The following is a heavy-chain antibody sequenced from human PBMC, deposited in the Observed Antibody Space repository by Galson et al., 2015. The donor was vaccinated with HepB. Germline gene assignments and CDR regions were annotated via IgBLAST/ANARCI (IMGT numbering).Heavy chain of an antibody. CDR3: ASDSILWCPYPGWYFEL. Sequence: SMILSCAASGFTFSSYSMNWVRQAPGNGLEGVSSISSSSSYIYYADSVKGRFTISRDNAKNPLYLQMNSLRAEDPAAYYCASDSILWCPYPGWYFELWGRGTLVTVSS. D-gene: IGHD2-21*01. CDR2: ISSSSSYI. V-gene: IGHV3-21*01. J-gene: IGHJ2*01. CDR1: GFTFSSYS.